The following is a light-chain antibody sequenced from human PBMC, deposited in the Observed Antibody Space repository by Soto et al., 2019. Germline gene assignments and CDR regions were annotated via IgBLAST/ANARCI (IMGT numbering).Light chain of an antibody. J-gene: IGKJ1*01. V-gene: IGKV1-5*01. CDR1: QSISSW. CDR2: DAS. CDR3: QHYGGVWT. Sequence: DIQMTQSPSTLSASVGNRVTITCRASQSISSWLAWYQQKPGKAPKLLIYDASSLESGVPSRFSGSGSGTEFTLTISDLQPDDFATYHCQHYGGVWTFGQGTKVEIK.